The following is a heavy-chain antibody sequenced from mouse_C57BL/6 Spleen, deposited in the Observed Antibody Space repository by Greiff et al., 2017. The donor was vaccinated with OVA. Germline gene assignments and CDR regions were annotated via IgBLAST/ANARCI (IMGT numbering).Heavy chain of an antibody. CDR1: GYAFSSSW. Sequence: QVQLKESGPELVKPGASVKISCKASGYAFSSSWMNWVKQRPGKGLEWIGRIYPGDGDTNYNGKFKGKATLTADKSSSTAYMQLSSLTSEDSAVYFCARSPLYDGYYYYAMDYWGQGTSVTVSS. CDR2: IYPGDGDT. D-gene: IGHD2-3*01. J-gene: IGHJ4*01. V-gene: IGHV1-82*01. CDR3: ARSPLYDGYYYYAMDY.